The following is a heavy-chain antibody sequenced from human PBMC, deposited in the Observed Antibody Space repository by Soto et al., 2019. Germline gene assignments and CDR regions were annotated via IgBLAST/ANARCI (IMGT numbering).Heavy chain of an antibody. Sequence: LRLSCAASGFTFSSYGMHWVRQAPGKGLEWVAVISYDGSNKYYADSVKGRFTISRDNSKNTLYLQMNSLRAEDTAVYYCAKGMITFGGVITPFDYWGQGTLVTVSS. CDR2: ISYDGSNK. CDR3: AKGMITFGGVITPFDY. D-gene: IGHD3-16*02. CDR1: GFTFSSYG. V-gene: IGHV3-30*18. J-gene: IGHJ4*02.